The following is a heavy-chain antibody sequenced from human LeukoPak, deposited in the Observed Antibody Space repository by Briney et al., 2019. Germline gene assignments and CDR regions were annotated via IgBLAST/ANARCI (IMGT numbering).Heavy chain of an antibody. D-gene: IGHD1-26*01. J-gene: IGHJ3*01. Sequence: ASVKVSCKASGYSFINDDINWVRQAPGQGLEWMVWMSPSNGNTGFAQKFQGRVTLTWNTSITTAYMELSSLRFEDTAVYYCASSTGRTLAFDVWGQGTMVSVSS. CDR1: GYSFINDD. CDR2: MSPSNGNT. CDR3: ASSTGRTLAFDV. V-gene: IGHV1-8*03.